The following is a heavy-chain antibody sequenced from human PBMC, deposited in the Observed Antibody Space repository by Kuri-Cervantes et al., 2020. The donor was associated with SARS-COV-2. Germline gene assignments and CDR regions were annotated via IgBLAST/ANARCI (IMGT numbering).Heavy chain of an antibody. J-gene: IGHJ5*02. Sequence: ESLKISCTVSGGSISSSSYYWGWIRQPPGKGLEWIGSIYYSGSTYYNPSLKSRVTMSVDTSKNQFSLKLSSVTAADTAVYYCAREETDIVVVPAAMNWFDPWGQGTLVTVSS. V-gene: IGHV4-39*07. CDR3: AREETDIVVVPAAMNWFDP. D-gene: IGHD2-2*01. CDR1: GGSISSSSYY. CDR2: IYYSGST.